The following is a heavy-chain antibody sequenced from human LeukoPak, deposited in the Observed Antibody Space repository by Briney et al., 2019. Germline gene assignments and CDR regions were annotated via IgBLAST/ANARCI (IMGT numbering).Heavy chain of an antibody. V-gene: IGHV1-2*02. CDR1: GYTFTGYY. CDR2: INPNSGGT. D-gene: IGHD3-22*01. Sequence: GASVKVSCKASGYTFTGYYMHWVRQAPGEGLEWMGWINPNSGGTSYAQKFQGRVTMTRDTSISTAYMELSRLRSDDTAVYYCARGSIGDWFDPWGQGTLVTVSS. J-gene: IGHJ5*02. CDR3: ARGSIGDWFDP.